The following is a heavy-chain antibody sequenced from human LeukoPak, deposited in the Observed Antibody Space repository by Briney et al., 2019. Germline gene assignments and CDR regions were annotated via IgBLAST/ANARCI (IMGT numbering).Heavy chain of an antibody. CDR1: GFTFSSYA. CDR3: AKLVIPFSPRKGAIQEVRGVIPDAFDI. V-gene: IGHV3-23*01. Sequence: GGSLRLSCAASGFTFSSYAMSWVRQAPGKGLEWVSAISGSGGSTYYADSVKGRFTISRDNSKNTLYLQMNSLRAEDTAVYYCAKLVIPFSPRKGAIQEVRGVIPDAFDIWGQGTMVTVSS. D-gene: IGHD3-10*01. J-gene: IGHJ3*02. CDR2: ISGSGGST.